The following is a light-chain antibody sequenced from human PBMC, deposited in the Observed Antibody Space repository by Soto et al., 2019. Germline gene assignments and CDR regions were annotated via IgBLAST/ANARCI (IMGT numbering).Light chain of an antibody. Sequence: QSVLTQPASVSGSPGQSITISCTGTSSDVGGYNSVSWYQQHPGKAPKVMIYDVSKRPSGVSSRFSGSKSGNTASLTISGLQAEDEADYYCGSYTSSTTLVFGGGTKLTVL. V-gene: IGLV2-14*01. CDR1: SSDVGGYNS. CDR2: DVS. J-gene: IGLJ2*01. CDR3: GSYTSSTTLV.